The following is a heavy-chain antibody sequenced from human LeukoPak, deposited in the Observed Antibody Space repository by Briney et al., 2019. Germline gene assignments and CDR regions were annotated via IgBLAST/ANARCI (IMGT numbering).Heavy chain of an antibody. CDR2: IDISGST. CDR3: ARERGDYGYYYYGMDV. J-gene: IGHJ6*02. CDR1: SGSISSGRYY. Sequence: SETLSLTCTVSSGSISSGRYYWSWIRQPAGKGLEWIGRIDISGSTYYNPSLKSRVTISVDTSKNQFSLKLSSVTAADTAVYYCARERGDYGYYYYGMDVWGQGTMVTVSS. V-gene: IGHV4-61*02. D-gene: IGHD4-17*01.